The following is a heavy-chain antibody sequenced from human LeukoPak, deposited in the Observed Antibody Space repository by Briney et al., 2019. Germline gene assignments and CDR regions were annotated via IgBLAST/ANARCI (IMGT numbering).Heavy chain of an antibody. Sequence: GGSLRLSCAASGVTFSNYYMNWVRQAPGKGLEWVSYISSSGSTTYYADSVKGRFTISRDTAKNSLNLQMNSLRAEDTAVYFCARAGSHRNSGYDYWGQGTLVTVSS. V-gene: IGHV3-48*04. CDR2: ISSSGSTT. D-gene: IGHD5-12*01. CDR3: ARAGSHRNSGYDY. CDR1: GVTFSNYY. J-gene: IGHJ4*02.